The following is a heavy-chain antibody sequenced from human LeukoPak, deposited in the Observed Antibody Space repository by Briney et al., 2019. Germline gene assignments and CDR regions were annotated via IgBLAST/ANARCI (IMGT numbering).Heavy chain of an antibody. V-gene: IGHV4-4*07. CDR3: ASEVAAAGTFDY. Sequence: SETLSLTCTVSGGSISSYYWSWIRQPAGKGLEWIGRVYTSGSTNYNPSLKSRVTMSVDTSKNQFSLKLSSVTAADTAVYYCASEVAAAGTFDYWGQGTLVTVSS. CDR2: VYTSGST. CDR1: GGSISSYY. J-gene: IGHJ4*02. D-gene: IGHD6-13*01.